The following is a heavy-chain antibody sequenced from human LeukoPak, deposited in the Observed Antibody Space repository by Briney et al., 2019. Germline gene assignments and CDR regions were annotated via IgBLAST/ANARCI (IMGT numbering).Heavy chain of an antibody. CDR1: GGSISSYY. V-gene: IGHV4-59*01. CDR2: IYYSGST. D-gene: IGHD5-24*01. CDR3: ARGGMATFY. Sequence: SETLSLTCTVSGGSISSYYWSWLRQPPGKGLEWIGYIYYSGSTNYNPSLKSRVTISVDTSKIQFSLNLSSVTAADTAVYYCARGGMATFYWGQGTLVTVSS. J-gene: IGHJ4*02.